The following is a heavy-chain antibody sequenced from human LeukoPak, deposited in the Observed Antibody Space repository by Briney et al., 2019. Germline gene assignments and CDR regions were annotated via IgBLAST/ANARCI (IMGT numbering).Heavy chain of an antibody. CDR3: AGTGE. J-gene: IGHJ4*02. CDR1: GYSISSDYY. Sequence: SETLSLTCTVSGYSISSDYYWGWIRQPPGKGLEWIGSIYYSGSTYYNPSLKSRVTISVDTSKNQFSLKLSSVTAADTAVYYCAGTGEWGQGTLVTVSS. D-gene: IGHD1-1*01. V-gene: IGHV4-38-2*02. CDR2: IYYSGST.